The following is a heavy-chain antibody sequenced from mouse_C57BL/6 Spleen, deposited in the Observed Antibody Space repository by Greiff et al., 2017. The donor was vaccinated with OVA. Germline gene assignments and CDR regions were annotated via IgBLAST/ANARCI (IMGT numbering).Heavy chain of an antibody. V-gene: IGHV1-15*01. CDR3: TRKEDDYDGYWYFDV. Sequence: QVQLQQSGAELVRPGASVTLSCKASGYTFTDYEMHWVKQTPVHGLEWIGAIDPETGGTAYNQKFKGKAILTADKSSSTAYMELRSLTSEDSAVYYCTRKEDDYDGYWYFDVWGTGTTVTVSS. CDR2: IDPETGGT. CDR1: GYTFTDYE. D-gene: IGHD2-4*01. J-gene: IGHJ1*03.